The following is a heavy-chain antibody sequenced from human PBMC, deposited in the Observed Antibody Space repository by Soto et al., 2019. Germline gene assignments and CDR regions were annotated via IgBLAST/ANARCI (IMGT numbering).Heavy chain of an antibody. Sequence: QVQLVQSGAEVKKPGASVKVSCKASGYTFTSYDINWVRQATGQGLEWMGWMNPNSGNTGYAQKFQGRVTMTRNTSISTAYMELSSVRSEDTAVYYCASGPVLWFGELFHNGNWFDPWGQGTLVTVSS. V-gene: IGHV1-8*01. J-gene: IGHJ5*02. CDR3: ASGPVLWFGELFHNGNWFDP. CDR2: MNPNSGNT. CDR1: GYTFTSYD. D-gene: IGHD3-10*01.